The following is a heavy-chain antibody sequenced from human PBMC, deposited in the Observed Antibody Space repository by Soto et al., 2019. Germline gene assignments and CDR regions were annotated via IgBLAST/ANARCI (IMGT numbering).Heavy chain of an antibody. CDR1: GFTFSSYS. Sequence: GGSLRLSCAASGFTFSSYSMNWVRQAPGKGLEWVSSISSSSSYIYYADSVKGRFTISRDNAKNSLYLQMNSLRAEDTAVYYCAREVRSLVVADFDYWGQGTLVTVSS. J-gene: IGHJ4*02. CDR2: ISSSSSYI. CDR3: AREVRSLVVADFDY. V-gene: IGHV3-21*01. D-gene: IGHD2-15*01.